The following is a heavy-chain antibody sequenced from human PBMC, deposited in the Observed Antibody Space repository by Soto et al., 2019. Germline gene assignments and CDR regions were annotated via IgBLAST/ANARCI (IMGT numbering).Heavy chain of an antibody. CDR1: GFPFSSYS. V-gene: IGHV3-48*02. J-gene: IGHJ3*02. D-gene: IGHD5-18*01. CDR3: ARDFSTAMSDAFDI. CDR2: ISSSSSTI. Sequence: GGSLRLSCAASGFPFSSYSMNWVRQAPGKGLEWVSYISSSSSTIYYADSVKGRFTISRDNAKNSLYLQMNSLRDEDTAVYYCARDFSTAMSDAFDIWGQGTMVTVSS.